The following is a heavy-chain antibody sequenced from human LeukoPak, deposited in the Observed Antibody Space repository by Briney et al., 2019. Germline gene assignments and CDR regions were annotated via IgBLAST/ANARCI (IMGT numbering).Heavy chain of an antibody. J-gene: IGHJ4*02. CDR3: AKANSYGGNSQGFDF. D-gene: IGHD2-21*01. CDR1: GFTFNSYA. V-gene: IGHV3-23*01. Sequence: GGSLRLSCAASGFTFNSYAMSWVRQAPGKGLEWVSGINGSGDNTYYADSVKGRFTISRDNSKDTLYLQMNSLRAEDTAVYYCAKANSYGGNSQGFDFWGQGTLVTVSS. CDR2: INGSGDNT.